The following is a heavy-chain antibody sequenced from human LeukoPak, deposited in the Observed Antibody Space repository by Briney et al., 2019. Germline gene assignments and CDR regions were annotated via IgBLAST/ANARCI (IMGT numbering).Heavy chain of an antibody. D-gene: IGHD2-8*02. CDR3: TRVQAGRSGLMDV. CDR2: IDPDGSTT. Sequence: GGSLXLSCAASGFTLNGYWMHWVRQAPGEGLVWVSRIDPDGSTTNYAESVKGRFTTSRDNAKNTVYLQMNSLRAEDTALYYCTRVQAGRSGLMDVWGRGTTVTVSS. V-gene: IGHV3-74*01. J-gene: IGHJ6*02. CDR1: GFTLNGYW.